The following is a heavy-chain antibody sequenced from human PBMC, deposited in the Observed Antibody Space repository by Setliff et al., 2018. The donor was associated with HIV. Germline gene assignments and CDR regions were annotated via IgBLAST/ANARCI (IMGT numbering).Heavy chain of an antibody. CDR2: IYTSGST. CDR3: ARPSAGGGYNYWYFDL. CDR1: GGSINSGSYY. Sequence: SETLSLTCTVSGGSINSGSYYWSWIRQPAGKGLEWIGRIYTSGSTNYNPSLKSRVTISVDTSKNQFSLKLSSVTAADTAVYYCARPSAGGGYNYWYFDLWGRGTLVTVSS. J-gene: IGHJ2*01. D-gene: IGHD5-12*01. V-gene: IGHV4-61*02.